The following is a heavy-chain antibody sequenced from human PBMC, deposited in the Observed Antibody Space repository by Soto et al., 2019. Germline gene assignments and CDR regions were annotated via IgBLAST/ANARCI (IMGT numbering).Heavy chain of an antibody. CDR3: TRGGCNSESHCCFDY. J-gene: IGHJ4*02. V-gene: IGHV3-7*01. CDR1: GFTFSRYC. D-gene: IGHD1-26*01. CDR2: IKQDGSDK. Sequence: PGGSLRLSCAASGFTFSRYCMSWVRQAPGKGLEWVATIKQDGSDKYYVDSVRGRFTISRDNAENSLNLQMNSLRAEDTAVYYCTRGGCNSESHCCFDYWGQGTLVTVSS.